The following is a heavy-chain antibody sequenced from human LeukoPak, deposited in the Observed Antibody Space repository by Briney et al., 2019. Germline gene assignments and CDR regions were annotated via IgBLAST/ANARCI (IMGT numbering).Heavy chain of an antibody. V-gene: IGHV3-23*01. CDR3: GHSQYDFWSGSGPYYYYGMDV. CDR2: ISGSGGST. Sequence: GGPLRLSCAASGFTFSSYAMSWVRQAPGKGLEWVSAISGSGGSTYYADSVKGRFTISRDNSKNTLYLQMNSLRAEDTAVYYWGHSQYDFWSGSGPYYYYGMDVWGQGTTVTVSS. J-gene: IGHJ6*02. D-gene: IGHD3-3*01. CDR1: GFTFSSYA.